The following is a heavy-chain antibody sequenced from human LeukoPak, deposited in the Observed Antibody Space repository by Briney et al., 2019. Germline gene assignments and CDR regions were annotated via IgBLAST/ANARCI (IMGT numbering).Heavy chain of an antibody. D-gene: IGHD4-17*01. CDR1: RFTFSIYT. V-gene: IGHV3-30-3*01. Sequence: GGSLRLSCAASRFTFSIYTMHWVRQAPGKGLEWVALISYDGSNKYYAGSVKGRFTISRDNSKNTLYLQMNSLRPEDTAVYYCARDHGYGDYGLDYWGQGTLVTVSS. CDR3: ARDHGYGDYGLDY. J-gene: IGHJ4*02. CDR2: ISYDGSNK.